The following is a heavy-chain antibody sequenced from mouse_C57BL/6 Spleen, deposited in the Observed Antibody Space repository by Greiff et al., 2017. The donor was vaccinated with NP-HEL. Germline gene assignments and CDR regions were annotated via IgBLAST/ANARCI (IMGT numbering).Heavy chain of an antibody. CDR3: ARSDYYGSSRGNYVDY. V-gene: IGHV1-54*01. Sequence: VQLQQSGAELVRPGTSVKVSCKASGYAFTNYLIEWVKQRPGQGLEWIGVINPGSGGTNYNEKFKGKATLTADKSSSTAYMQLSSLTSEDSAVYFCARSDYYGSSRGNYVDYWGQGTTLTVSS. J-gene: IGHJ2*01. CDR2: INPGSGGT. D-gene: IGHD1-1*01. CDR1: GYAFTNYL.